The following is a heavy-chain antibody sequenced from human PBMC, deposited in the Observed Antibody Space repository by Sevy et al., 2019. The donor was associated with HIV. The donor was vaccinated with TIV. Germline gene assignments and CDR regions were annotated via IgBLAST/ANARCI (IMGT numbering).Heavy chain of an antibody. J-gene: IGHJ3*01. CDR1: GFTFSSYD. CDR2: ISATGSST. Sequence: GGSLRLSCTASGFTFSSYDMNWVRQAPGKGLEWVSVISATGSSTYYADSVKGRFTISRDNSKNTLYLQMNSLTADDTAVYYCAKALNPALESMIEVIFRTLKGFDVWGQGTMVTVSS. V-gene: IGHV3-23*01. D-gene: IGHD3-22*01. CDR3: AKALNPALESMIEVIFRTLKGFDV.